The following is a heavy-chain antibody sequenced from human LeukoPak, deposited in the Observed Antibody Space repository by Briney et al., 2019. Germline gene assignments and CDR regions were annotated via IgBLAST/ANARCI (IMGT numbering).Heavy chain of an antibody. CDR3: ARVAGGTTFDY. V-gene: IGHV3-74*01. CDR2: INTDGSIT. CDR1: GFRFTSYW. J-gene: IGHJ4*02. D-gene: IGHD6-13*01. Sequence: GGSLRLSCVASGFRFTSYWMHWVRQAPGKGLVWVSRINTDGSITSYAASVKGRFTISRDTAKNTLYLQMNSLRVEDTAIYYCARVAGGTTFDYWGQGARVTVSS.